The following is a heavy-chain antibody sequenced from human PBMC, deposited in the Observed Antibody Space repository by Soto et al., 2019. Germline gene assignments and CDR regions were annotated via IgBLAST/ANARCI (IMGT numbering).Heavy chain of an antibody. D-gene: IGHD3-22*01. Sequence: EVQLLESGGGLVQPGGSLRLSCEASGFTFNFFGMSWVRQAPGKGLEWVSVISDSGGRTDYAASVKGRFTISRDNSKNTLYVEVNRLRAEDTAVYYCAIDEFFYTSSGFYRFDYWGQGSLVSVSS. CDR3: AIDEFFYTSSGFYRFDY. V-gene: IGHV3-23*01. J-gene: IGHJ4*02. CDR1: GFTFNFFG. CDR2: ISDSGGRT.